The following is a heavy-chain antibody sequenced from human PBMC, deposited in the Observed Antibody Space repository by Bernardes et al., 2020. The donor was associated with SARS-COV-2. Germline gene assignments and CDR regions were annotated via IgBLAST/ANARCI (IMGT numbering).Heavy chain of an antibody. Sequence: GGSLRLSCAASGFTFSSYGFHWVRQAPGKGLEWVARIWYDGSQRNYADSVKGRFTISRDNSKNTLYLQMDSLRAEDTAIYYCAREFILFLPGGAERFFDEWGQGSLVTVSS. CDR2: IWYDGSQR. D-gene: IGHD2-21*01. J-gene: IGHJ4*02. V-gene: IGHV3-33*01. CDR1: GFTFSSYG. CDR3: AREFILFLPGGAERFFDE.